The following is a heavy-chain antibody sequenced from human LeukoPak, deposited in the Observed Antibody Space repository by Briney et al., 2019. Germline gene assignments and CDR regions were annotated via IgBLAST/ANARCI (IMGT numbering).Heavy chain of an antibody. D-gene: IGHD2-2*01. V-gene: IGHV3-33*01. CDR3: ARVPPSQIVVPAATRTNYYYYGMDV. CDR1: GFTFSSYG. Sequence: GGSLRLSCAASGFTFSSYGMHWVRQAPGKGLEWVAVIWYDGSNKYYADSVKGRFTISRDNSKNTLYLQMNSLRAEDTAVYYCARVPPSQIVVPAATRTNYYYYGMDVWGQGTTVTVSS. CDR2: IWYDGSNK. J-gene: IGHJ6*02.